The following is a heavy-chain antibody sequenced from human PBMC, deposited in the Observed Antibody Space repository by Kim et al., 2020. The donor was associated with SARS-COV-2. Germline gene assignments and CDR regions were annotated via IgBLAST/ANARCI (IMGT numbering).Heavy chain of an antibody. V-gene: IGHV3-21*01. CDR3: ARDRATEYYYYGMDV. CDR2: ISSRSSNI. J-gene: IGHJ6*02. Sequence: GGSLRLSCAASGFTFSSYSMNWVRQAPGKGLEWVSSISSRSSNIYYADSVKGRFTISRDNAENSLFLQMNSPRAEDTAVYFCARDRATEYYYYGMDVWGQGTTVTVSS. CDR1: GFTFSSYS.